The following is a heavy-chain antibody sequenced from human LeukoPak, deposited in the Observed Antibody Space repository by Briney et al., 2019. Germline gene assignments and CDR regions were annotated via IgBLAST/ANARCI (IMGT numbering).Heavy chain of an antibody. CDR2: INPSGGST. Sequence: ASVKVSCKASGYIFTSYYMHWVRQAPGQGLEWMGIINPSGGSTSYAQKFQGRVTMTRDTSTSTVYMELSSLRSEDTAVYYCARVGIAAAGLDYWGQGTLVTVSS. CDR1: GYIFTSYY. D-gene: IGHD6-13*01. V-gene: IGHV1-46*01. CDR3: ARVGIAAAGLDY. J-gene: IGHJ4*02.